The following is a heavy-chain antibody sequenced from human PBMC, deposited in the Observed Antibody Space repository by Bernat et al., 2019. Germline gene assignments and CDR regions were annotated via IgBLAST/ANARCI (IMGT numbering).Heavy chain of an antibody. CDR2: IIPILGIA. Sequence: GAEVKKPGSSVKVSCKASGGTFSSYTISWVRQAPGQGLEWMGRIIPILGIANYAQKFQGRVTMTEDTSTDTAYMELSSLRSEDTAVYYCATDGAEQQLGAAYWGQRTLVTVSS. CDR3: ATDGAEQQLGAAY. J-gene: IGHJ4*02. V-gene: IGHV1-69*04. D-gene: IGHD6-13*01. CDR1: GGTFSSYT.